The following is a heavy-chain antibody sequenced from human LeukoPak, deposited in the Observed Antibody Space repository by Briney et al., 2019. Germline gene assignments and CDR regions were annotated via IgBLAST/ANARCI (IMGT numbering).Heavy chain of an antibody. V-gene: IGHV3-21*03. CDR1: GFTFSSYS. CDR3: ANEGVRKGWKLLPTGARPYYMDY. CDR2: ISTSSSYI. J-gene: IGHJ4*02. Sequence: GGSLRLSCAASGFTFSSYSMNWVRQAPGKGLEWVSSISTSSSYINYADSVKGRFTISRDNAKKSLYLQMNKLTPEDTAIYYFANEGVRKGWKLLPTGARPYYMDYGGEGTLVTVSS. D-gene: IGHD2-15*01.